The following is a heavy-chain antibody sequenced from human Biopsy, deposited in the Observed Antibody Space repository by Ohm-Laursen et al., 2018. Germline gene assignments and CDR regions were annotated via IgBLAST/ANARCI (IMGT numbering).Heavy chain of an antibody. CDR2: IIAVSGLV. D-gene: IGHD3-3*01. Sequence: SVKVSCKASGGTFSNYAIGWVRQAPGEGLEWMGGIIAVSGLVNYAPKFQGRVSITADKSTTTAYMGLSNLKSEDTAVYYCATPFQYYDSWGGYPPFDHWGQGTLVTVSS. V-gene: IGHV1-69*10. CDR3: ATPFQYYDSWGGYPPFDH. J-gene: IGHJ4*02. CDR1: GGTFSNYA.